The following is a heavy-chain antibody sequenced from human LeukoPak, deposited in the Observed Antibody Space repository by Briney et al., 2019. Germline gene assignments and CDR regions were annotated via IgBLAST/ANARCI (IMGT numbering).Heavy chain of an antibody. CDR1: GYIFIDYE. Sequence: ASVKVSCKTSGYIFIDYEISWVRQAPGQGLEWMGWMNPKSGDTGYEQKFQGGITITRDSSISTVYMELSSLRSEDTALYYCARGRYMDVWGKGTTVTVSS. V-gene: IGHV1-8*02. CDR3: ARGRYMDV. CDR2: MNPKSGDT. J-gene: IGHJ6*03.